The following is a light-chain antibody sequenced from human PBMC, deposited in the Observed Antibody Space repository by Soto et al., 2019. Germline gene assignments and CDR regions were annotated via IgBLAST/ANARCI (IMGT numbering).Light chain of an antibody. Sequence: EILLTQSPGTLSLSPGARATLSCRASQIVSSSYLAWYQQKPGQAPRLLIYGASSRATGIPDRFSGSGSGTAFTLTISRLEPEDFAVYYCQPYRTVGPGTQVEIK. CDR1: QIVSSSY. J-gene: IGKJ1*01. V-gene: IGKV3-20*01. CDR3: QPYRT. CDR2: GAS.